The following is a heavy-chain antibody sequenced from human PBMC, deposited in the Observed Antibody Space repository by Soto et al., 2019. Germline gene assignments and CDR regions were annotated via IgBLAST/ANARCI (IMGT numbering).Heavy chain of an antibody. Sequence: QVQLVQSGAEVKKPGASVKVSCKASGYTFTSYAIHWVRQAPGQRLEWMGWINAGNGNTKYSQKFQDRVTITRDTSAITAYMDLSSLRSEDTAVYYCARDLGGWPDYWGQGTLVTVSS. CDR1: GYTFTSYA. CDR3: ARDLGGWPDY. V-gene: IGHV1-3*01. J-gene: IGHJ4*02. D-gene: IGHD6-19*01. CDR2: INAGNGNT.